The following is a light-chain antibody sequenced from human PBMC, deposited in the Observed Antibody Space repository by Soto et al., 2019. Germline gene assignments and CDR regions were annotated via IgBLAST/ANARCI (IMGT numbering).Light chain of an antibody. CDR1: SSDGGAYNY. CDR2: EVS. Sequence: QSVLTQPASVSGSPGQSITISCTGTSSDGGAYNYVSWYQQHPGKAPKLMIYEVSNRPSGVSNRFSGSKSGNTASLTISGLQAEYEADYYCSSYTSSSTLYFFGTGTKLTVL. CDR3: SSYTSSSTLYF. J-gene: IGLJ1*01. V-gene: IGLV2-14*01.